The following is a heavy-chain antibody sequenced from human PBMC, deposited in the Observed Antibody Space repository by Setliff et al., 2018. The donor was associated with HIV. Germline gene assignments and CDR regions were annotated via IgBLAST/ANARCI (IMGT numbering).Heavy chain of an antibody. CDR2: INHSGST. D-gene: IGHD3-10*01. Sequence: PSETLSLTCAVYGGSFSDYYWSWIRQPPGKGLEWIGEINHSGSTNYNPSLKSRVTISVDTSQDQFSLRLTSVTAADTAVYYCAARNSGNPTRHFDYWGQGTLVTVSS. CDR3: AARNSGNPTRHFDY. CDR1: GGSFSDYY. V-gene: IGHV4-34*01. J-gene: IGHJ4*02.